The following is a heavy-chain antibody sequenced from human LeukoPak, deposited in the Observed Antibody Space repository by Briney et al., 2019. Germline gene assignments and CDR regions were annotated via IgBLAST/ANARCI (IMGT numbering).Heavy chain of an antibody. J-gene: IGHJ5*01. V-gene: IGHV4-59*01. CDR3: AGGGWDPNWFDS. D-gene: IGHD1-26*01. CDR2: IYYSGST. Sequence: SETLSLTCTVSGGSISSYYWSWIPQPPGKRLEWIGYIYYSGSTNYNPSLMSRVTISVDTSKNQFSLKLSSVTAADTAVYSCAGGGWDPNWFDSWGQGTLVTVSS. CDR1: GGSISSYY.